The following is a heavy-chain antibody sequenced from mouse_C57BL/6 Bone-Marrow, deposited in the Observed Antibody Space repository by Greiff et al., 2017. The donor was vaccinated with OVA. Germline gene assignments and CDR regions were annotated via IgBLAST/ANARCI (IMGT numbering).Heavy chain of an antibody. CDR3: AREDYYGSSYYFDV. CDR2: ISYDGSN. V-gene: IGHV3-6*01. D-gene: IGHD1-1*01. Sequence: VQLKESGPGLVKPSQSLSLTCSVTGYSITSGYYWNWIRQFPGNKLEWMGYISYDGSNNYNPSLKNRISITRDTSKNQFFLKLNSVTTEYTATDYCAREDYYGSSYYFDVWGTGTTVTVSS. CDR1: GYSITSGYY. J-gene: IGHJ1*03.